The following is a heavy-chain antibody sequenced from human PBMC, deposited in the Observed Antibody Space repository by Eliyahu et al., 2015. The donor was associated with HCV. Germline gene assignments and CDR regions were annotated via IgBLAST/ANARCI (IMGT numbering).Heavy chain of an antibody. CDR1: FSTYA. V-gene: IGHV1-69*01. J-gene: IGHJ3*02. CDR3: AREEVEHAFNI. Sequence: FSTYAITWLRQAPGQGLEWMGGVIPLFGTPNYAQKFQGRVTITADESTSTSYMELSSLRIEDTAVYYCAREEVEHAFNIWGQGTAVTVSS. CDR2: VIPLFGTP. D-gene: IGHD1-1*01.